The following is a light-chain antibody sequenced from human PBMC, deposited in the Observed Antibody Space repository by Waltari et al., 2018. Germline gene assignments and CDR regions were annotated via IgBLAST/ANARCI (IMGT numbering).Light chain of an antibody. CDR3: SSYTSSSTWV. J-gene: IGLJ3*02. CDR2: DVS. CDR1: SSDVGGYNY. V-gene: IGLV2-14*01. Sequence: ALTQPPSSPGSPGQSITISSTGTSSDVGGYNYVSWYHQHPGKAPKLMIYDVSTRPSGVSNRFSGSKSGHTASLTISGLQAEDEADYYCSSYTSSSTWVFGGGTKLTVL.